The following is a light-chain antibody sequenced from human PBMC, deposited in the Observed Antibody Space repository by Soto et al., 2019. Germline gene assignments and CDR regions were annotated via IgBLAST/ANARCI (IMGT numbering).Light chain of an antibody. Sequence: EIVLTQSPATLSLSPGERATLSCRASQSVSSYLAWYQQKPGQAPRLLIYGASSRATGTPDRFSGSGSGTDFTLTISRLEPEDFAVYYCQQYGSSRVTFGQGTRLEIK. CDR3: QQYGSSRVT. V-gene: IGKV3-20*01. CDR2: GAS. J-gene: IGKJ5*01. CDR1: QSVSSY.